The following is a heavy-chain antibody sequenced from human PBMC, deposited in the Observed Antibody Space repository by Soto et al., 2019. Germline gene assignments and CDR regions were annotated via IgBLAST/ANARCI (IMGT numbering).Heavy chain of an antibody. V-gene: IGHV4-59*01. CDR3: ARDFFFNDTATTEIYF. CDR2: IYYSGST. D-gene: IGHD4-17*01. J-gene: IGHJ4*01. Sequence: YIYYSGSTNYNPSLKSRVTISVDTSKNQFALKLSSVTAAGTAVYYCARDFFFNDTATTEIYF.